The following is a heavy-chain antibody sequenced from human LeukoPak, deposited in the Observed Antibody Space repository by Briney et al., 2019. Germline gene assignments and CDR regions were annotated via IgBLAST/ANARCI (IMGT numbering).Heavy chain of an antibody. Sequence: ASVRVSCKASGYTFTSYDINWVRQATGQGLEWMGYMNPNSGKIGYAQKFQGRVTMTTDTSISTAYMELSSLRSEDTAVYYCAREQLDPWGQGTLVTVSS. CDR3: AREQLDP. V-gene: IGHV1-8*01. J-gene: IGHJ5*02. CDR2: MNPNSGKI. CDR1: GYTFTSYD. D-gene: IGHD6-13*01.